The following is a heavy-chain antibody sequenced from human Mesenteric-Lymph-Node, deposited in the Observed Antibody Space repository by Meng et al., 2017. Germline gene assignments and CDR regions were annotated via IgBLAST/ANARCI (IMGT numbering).Heavy chain of an antibody. CDR2: IYWNDDK. CDR3: AHRRIDKYCSGGSCYDYFDY. CDR1: GFSLSTSGVG. Sequence: SGPTLVKPTQTLTLTCTFSGFSLSTSGVGVGWIRQPPGKALEWLALIYWNDDKRYSPSLKSRLTITKDTSKNQVVLTMTNMDPVDTATYYCAHRRIDKYCSGGSCYDYFDYWGQGTLVTVSS. V-gene: IGHV2-5*01. J-gene: IGHJ4*02. D-gene: IGHD2-15*01.